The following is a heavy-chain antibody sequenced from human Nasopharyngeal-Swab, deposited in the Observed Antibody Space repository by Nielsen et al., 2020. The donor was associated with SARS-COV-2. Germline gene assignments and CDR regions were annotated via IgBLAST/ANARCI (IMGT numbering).Heavy chain of an antibody. CDR2: ISSSSSYI. V-gene: IGHV3-21*06. CDR3: AKPLKNYYDSSGPYDGFNI. Sequence: VRQMPGKGLEWVSSISSSSSYIYYADSVKGRFTISRDSAKNSLFLQMNSLRAEDTAVYYCAKPLKNYYDSSGPYDGFNIWGQGTLVTV. D-gene: IGHD3-22*01. J-gene: IGHJ3*02.